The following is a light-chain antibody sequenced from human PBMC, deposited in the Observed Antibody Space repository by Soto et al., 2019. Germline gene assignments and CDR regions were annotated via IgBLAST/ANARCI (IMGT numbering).Light chain of an antibody. CDR1: NIGSER. CDR3: QVWIGTSDLWV. J-gene: IGLJ3*02. Sequence: SYELTQPPSVSVAPGQTARITCGGNNIGSERVHWYQHKPGQAPVLVVYDDGDRPSGSPERFSGSNSGNTASLSISRVEAGDEADYYCQVWIGTSDLWVFGGGTKLTVL. V-gene: IGLV3-21*02. CDR2: DDG.